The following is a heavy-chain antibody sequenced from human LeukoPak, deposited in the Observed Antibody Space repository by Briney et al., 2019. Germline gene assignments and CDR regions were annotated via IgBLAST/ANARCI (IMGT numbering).Heavy chain of an antibody. J-gene: IGHJ4*02. CDR2: ISSFSGTI. CDR1: GFTFSSYG. D-gene: IGHD3-16*01. Sequence: GGSLRLSCAAYGFTFSSYGMNWVRQAPGKGLEWVSYISSFSGTINYADSVKGRFTISRDNAKNSLYLQMNSLRAEDTAVYYCARDQGGVGYWGQGTLVTVSS. CDR3: ARDQGGVGY. V-gene: IGHV3-48*01.